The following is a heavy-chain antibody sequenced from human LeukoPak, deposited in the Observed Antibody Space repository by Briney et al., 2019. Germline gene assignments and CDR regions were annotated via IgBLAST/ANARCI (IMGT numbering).Heavy chain of an antibody. D-gene: IGHD6-13*01. CDR2: ISAYNGNT. J-gene: IGHJ4*02. CDR1: GYTFTSYG. CDR3: AAMYVAAAAFDY. V-gene: IGHV1-18*01. Sequence: ASVKVSCKASGYTFTSYGITWVRQAPGQGLEWMGWISAYNGNTNYAQKLQGRVTMTTDTSTSTAYMELRSLRSDDTAVYYCAAMYVAAAAFDYWGQGTLVTVSS.